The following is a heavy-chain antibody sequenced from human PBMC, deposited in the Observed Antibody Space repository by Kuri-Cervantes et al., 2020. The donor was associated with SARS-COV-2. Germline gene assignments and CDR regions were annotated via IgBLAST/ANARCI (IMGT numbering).Heavy chain of an antibody. CDR3: ARQSLSGALGHDWFDP. CDR1: GGSISSSSYY. D-gene: IGHD7-27*01. Sequence: GSLRLSCTVSGGSISSSSYYWGWIRQPPGKGLEWIGSIYYSGSTYYNPSLKSRVTISVDTSKNQFSLKLSSVTAADTAVYYCARQSLSGALGHDWFDPWGQGTLVTVSS. CDR2: IYYSGST. J-gene: IGHJ5*02. V-gene: IGHV4-39*01.